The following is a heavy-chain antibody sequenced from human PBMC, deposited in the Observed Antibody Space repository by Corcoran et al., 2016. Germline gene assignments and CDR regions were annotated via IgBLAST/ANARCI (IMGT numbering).Heavy chain of an antibody. V-gene: IGHV1-46*01. Sequence: QVQLEQSGAEVKKPGASVKVSCKASGYTFTSYYMHWVRQAPGQGLEWMGIINPSGGSTSYAQKFQGRVTMTSDTSTSTVYMELSSLRSEDTAVYYCARSVSSEDYFDYWGQGTLVTVSS. CDR3: ARSVSSEDYFDY. CDR1: GYTFTSYY. J-gene: IGHJ4*02. CDR2: INPSGGST. D-gene: IGHD2-8*01.